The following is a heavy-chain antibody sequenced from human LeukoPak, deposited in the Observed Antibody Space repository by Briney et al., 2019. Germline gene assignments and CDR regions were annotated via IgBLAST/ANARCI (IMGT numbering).Heavy chain of an antibody. Sequence: GGSLRLSCAASGFTFSSYSMNWVRQAPGKGLEWVSSISSSSSYIYYADSVKGRFTISRDNAKNSLYLQMNSLRAEDTAVYYCARERSIYYGMDVWGQGTTVTVSS. CDR2: ISSSSSYI. V-gene: IGHV3-21*01. J-gene: IGHJ6*02. D-gene: IGHD3-16*01. CDR1: GFTFSSYS. CDR3: ARERSIYYGMDV.